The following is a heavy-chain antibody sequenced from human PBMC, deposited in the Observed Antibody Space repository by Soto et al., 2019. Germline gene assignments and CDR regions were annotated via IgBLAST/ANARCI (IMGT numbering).Heavy chain of an antibody. D-gene: IGHD3-22*01. V-gene: IGHV3-30*03. CDR3: ASPHYYDSSLFDY. CDR1: GFTFSNYG. Sequence: GGSLRLSCAASGFTFSNYGMHWVRQAPGKGLEWVAVISYDGSNKYYADSVKGRFTISRGNSKNTLYLQMNSLRAEDTAVYYCASPHYYDSSLFDYWGQGTLVTVSS. CDR2: ISYDGSNK. J-gene: IGHJ4*02.